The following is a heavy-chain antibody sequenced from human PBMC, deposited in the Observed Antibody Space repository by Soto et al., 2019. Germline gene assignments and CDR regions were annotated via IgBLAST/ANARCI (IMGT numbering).Heavy chain of an antibody. CDR3: ARGSRGWYSGYYFGLDV. V-gene: IGHV1-8*01. J-gene: IGHJ6*02. Sequence: QVQLVQSGAEVKKPGASVRVSCKASGYTFTTYDINWVRQATGQGLEWMGWMNPNIGSTGYAQKFQGRATMTTDTSISTAYMELTSLTSEASAVYYCARGSRGWYSGYYFGLDVWGQGTTVTVSS. D-gene: IGHD6-19*01. CDR1: GYTFTTYD. CDR2: MNPNIGST.